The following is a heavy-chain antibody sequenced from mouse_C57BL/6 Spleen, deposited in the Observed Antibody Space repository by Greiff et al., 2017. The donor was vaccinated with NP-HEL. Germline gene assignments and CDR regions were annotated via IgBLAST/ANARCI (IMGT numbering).Heavy chain of an antibody. V-gene: IGHV1-22*01. CDR1: GYTFTDYN. CDR3: ARGRLLPDY. Sequence: VQLKESGPELVKPGASVKMSCKASGYTFTDYNMHWVKQSHGKSLEWIGYINPNNGGTSYNQKFKGKATLTVNKSSSTAYMELRSLTSEDSAVYYCARGRLLPDYSGQGTTLTVSS. CDR2: INPNNGGT. J-gene: IGHJ2*01. D-gene: IGHD2-3*01.